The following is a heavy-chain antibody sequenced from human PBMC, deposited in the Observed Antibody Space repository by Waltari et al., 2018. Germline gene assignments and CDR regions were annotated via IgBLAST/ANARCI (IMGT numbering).Heavy chain of an antibody. CDR3: ATATSPNNADY. CDR1: GFIVSSNV. D-gene: IGHD2-8*01. Sequence: EVQLVESGGGLIQPGGSLTLSCAASGFIVSSNVMNWVRQAPGKGLEWVSIIYTDGTTFYADSVKGRFTISRDDSKNTLYLQMNSLRAEDTAVYYCATATSPNNADYWGQGTLVTVSS. V-gene: IGHV3-53*01. J-gene: IGHJ4*02. CDR2: IYTDGTT.